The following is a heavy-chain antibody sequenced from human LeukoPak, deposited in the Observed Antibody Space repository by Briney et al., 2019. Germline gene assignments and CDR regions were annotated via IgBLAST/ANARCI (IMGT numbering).Heavy chain of an antibody. V-gene: IGHV1-46*01. J-gene: IGHJ4*02. CDR1: GYTFTGCY. Sequence: ASVKVSCKASGYTFTGCYMHWVRQAPGQGLEWMGIINPSGGSTSYAQKFQGRVTMTRDTSTSTVYMELSSLRSEDTAVYYCARQDSSGWHYFDYWGQGTLVTVSS. D-gene: IGHD6-19*01. CDR2: INPSGGST. CDR3: ARQDSSGWHYFDY.